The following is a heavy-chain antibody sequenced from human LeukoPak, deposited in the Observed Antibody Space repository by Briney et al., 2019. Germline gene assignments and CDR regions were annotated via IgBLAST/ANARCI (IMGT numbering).Heavy chain of an antibody. Sequence: PVGSLRLSCASSGFTFNSYGMHWVRQAPGKGLEWVAVMWYEGSNKYYADSVKGRFTNSRDDSKNTLYLQMNSLRAEETAMYYYARGLPPVMKYYFDYWGQGTLVTVSS. CDR1: GFTFNSYG. CDR2: MWYEGSNK. J-gene: IGHJ4*02. V-gene: IGHV3-33*04. D-gene: IGHD4-11*01. CDR3: ARGLPPVMKYYFDY.